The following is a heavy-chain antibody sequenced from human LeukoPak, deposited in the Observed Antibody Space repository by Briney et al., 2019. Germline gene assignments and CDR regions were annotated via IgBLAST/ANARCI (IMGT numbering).Heavy chain of an antibody. V-gene: IGHV3-23*01. D-gene: IGHD2-21*01. CDR1: RFTFCSYG. J-gene: IGHJ4*02. CDR2: ISGSGDTT. CDR3: AKGGVVRIYD. Sequence: GGSLRLSCAASRFTFCSYGMSWVRQAPGKGLEWVSTISGSGDTTYYADSVKGRFTISRDNSKNTLYLHMNSLGAEDTAVYYCAKGGVVRIYDWGQGTLVIVPP.